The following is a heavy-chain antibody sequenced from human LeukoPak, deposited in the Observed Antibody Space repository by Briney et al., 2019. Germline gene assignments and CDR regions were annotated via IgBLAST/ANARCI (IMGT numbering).Heavy chain of an antibody. J-gene: IGHJ5*02. Sequence: SETLSLTCDVSSYSISSDYYWNWIRQPPGKGLEWIASIYHSGNTYYNPSLKSRVTISIDTSKNQFSLKLSSVTAADTAVYYCARDYDWFDPWGQGTLVTVSS. D-gene: IGHD2-2*01. CDR3: ARDYDWFDP. CDR2: IYHSGNT. CDR1: SYSISSDYY. V-gene: IGHV4-38-2*02.